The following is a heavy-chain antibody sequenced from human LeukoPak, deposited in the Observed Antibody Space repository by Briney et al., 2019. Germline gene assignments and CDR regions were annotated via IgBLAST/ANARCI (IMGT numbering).Heavy chain of an antibody. D-gene: IGHD1-26*01. Sequence: GGSLRLSCAASGFTFSSYTMSWVRQAPGKGLEWVSAISGSGGSTYYADSVKGRFTISRDNSKNTLYLQMNSLRAEDTAVYYCAKDFEELLPAYYFDYWGQGTLVTVSS. CDR1: GFTFSSYT. CDR2: ISGSGGST. J-gene: IGHJ4*02. V-gene: IGHV3-23*01. CDR3: AKDFEELLPAYYFDY.